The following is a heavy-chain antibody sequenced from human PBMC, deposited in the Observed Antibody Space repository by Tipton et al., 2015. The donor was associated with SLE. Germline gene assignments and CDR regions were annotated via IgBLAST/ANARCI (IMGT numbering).Heavy chain of an antibody. D-gene: IGHD5/OR15-5a*01. CDR2: VHSRGNT. Sequence: TLSLTCTVFGDSISSGTFFWGWVRQSPEKGLAWIGSVHSRGNTYYNPSLTSRVTISVDPSKNQFSLTLKSVTAADTAVYYCVRERVSPYPQFSYYYYGMDVWGQGTSVTVSS. V-gene: IGHV4-39*07. J-gene: IGHJ6*02. CDR3: VRERVSPYPQFSYYYYGMDV. CDR1: GDSISSGTFF.